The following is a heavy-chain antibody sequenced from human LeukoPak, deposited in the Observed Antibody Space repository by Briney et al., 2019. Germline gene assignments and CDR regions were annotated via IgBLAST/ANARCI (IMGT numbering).Heavy chain of an antibody. D-gene: IGHD3-22*01. CDR2: ISGSGGST. J-gene: IGHJ4*02. CDR3: ANPIAVRRYFDY. Sequence: GGSLRLSCAASGFTFSSYAMSWVRQAPGKGLEWVSAISGSGGSTYYADSVKGRFTISRDNSKNTLYLQMNSLRAEDTAVYYCANPIAVRRYFDYWGQGTLVTVSS. CDR1: GFTFSSYA. V-gene: IGHV3-23*01.